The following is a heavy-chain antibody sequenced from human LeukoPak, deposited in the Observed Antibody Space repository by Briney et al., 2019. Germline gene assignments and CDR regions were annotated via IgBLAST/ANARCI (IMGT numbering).Heavy chain of an antibody. CDR1: GYTFTSYD. CDR3: ARVRGRLSWFDP. D-gene: IGHD2-15*01. CDR2: MNPNSGNT. Sequence: ASVKVSCKASGYTFTSYDINWVRQATGQGLEWMGWMNPNSGNTGYAQKFQGRVTITRNTSISTAYMELSSLRSEDTAVYYCARVRGRLSWFDPWGQGTLVTVSS. J-gene: IGHJ5*02. V-gene: IGHV1-8*03.